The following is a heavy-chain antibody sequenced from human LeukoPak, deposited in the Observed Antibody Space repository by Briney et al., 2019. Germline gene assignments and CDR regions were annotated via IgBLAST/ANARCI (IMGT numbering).Heavy chain of an antibody. D-gene: IGHD6-19*01. CDR1: GYSISSGYY. CDR3: ARERGEEYSSGWYKTNFFDT. J-gene: IGHJ4*02. V-gene: IGHV4-38-2*02. CDR2: GDYSGGT. Sequence: SETLSLTCTVSGYSISSGYYWGWIRQPPGKGLEWIASGDYSGGTYYNPSLESRVAISADMSKNQISLKLSSVTAADTALYYCARERGEEYSSGWYKTNFFDTWGQGTLVTVSS.